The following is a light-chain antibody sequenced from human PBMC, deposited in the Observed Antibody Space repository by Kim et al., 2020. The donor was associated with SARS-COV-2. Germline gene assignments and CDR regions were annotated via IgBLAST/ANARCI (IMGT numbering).Light chain of an antibody. J-gene: IGKJ3*01. CDR1: QSVTSY. V-gene: IGKV3-11*01. Sequence: LSVSPGERATLSCRASQSVTSYLAWYQQKPGQAPRLLIYDVSNRATGVPARFSGYGSGTDFTLTISSLEPEDFAVYYCQQRETFGPGTKVDIK. CDR2: DVS. CDR3: QQRET.